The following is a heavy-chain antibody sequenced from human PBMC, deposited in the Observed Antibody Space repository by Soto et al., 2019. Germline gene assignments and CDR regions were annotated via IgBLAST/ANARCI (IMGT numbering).Heavy chain of an antibody. Sequence: AGSLRLSCAASGFTFSSYGMHWVRQAPRKGLGRVAVIWYDGSKKYYADSVKDRFIISRDNSTNTLYLQMNSLRAEDTAVYYCARELPAAMIYYDMDVWGQGTTVTVAS. D-gene: IGHD2-2*01. CDR2: IWYDGSKK. CDR1: GFTFSSYG. CDR3: ARELPAAMIYYDMDV. V-gene: IGHV3-33*01. J-gene: IGHJ6*02.